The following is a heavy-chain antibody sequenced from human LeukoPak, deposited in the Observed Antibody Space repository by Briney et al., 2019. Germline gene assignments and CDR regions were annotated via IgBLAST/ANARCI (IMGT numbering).Heavy chain of an antibody. D-gene: IGHD3-3*01. V-gene: IGHV3-74*01. Sequence: GGSLRLSCGASGFTFTTHWIHWVRQAPGKGLVWVSRIKPDGSDTNYADSVKGRFTISRDNAKNSLYLQMNSLRAEDTAVYYCARDARGVVRFLEWQNAFDIWGQGTMVTVSS. CDR2: IKPDGSDT. CDR1: GFTFTTHW. J-gene: IGHJ3*02. CDR3: ARDARGVVRFLEWQNAFDI.